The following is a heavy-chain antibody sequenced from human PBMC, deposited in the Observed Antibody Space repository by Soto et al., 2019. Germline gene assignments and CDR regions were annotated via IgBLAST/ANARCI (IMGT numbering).Heavy chain of an antibody. V-gene: IGHV1-18*01. Sequence: ASVKVSCKASGYTFTSYGISWVRQAPGQGLEWMGWIGAYNGNTNYAQKLQGRVTMTTDTSTSTAYMELRSLRSDDTAVYYCARVPGEEYYYDSSGYYYNFDYWGQGTLVTVSS. J-gene: IGHJ4*02. CDR3: ARVPGEEYYYDSSGYYYNFDY. CDR2: IGAYNGNT. D-gene: IGHD3-22*01. CDR1: GYTFTSYG.